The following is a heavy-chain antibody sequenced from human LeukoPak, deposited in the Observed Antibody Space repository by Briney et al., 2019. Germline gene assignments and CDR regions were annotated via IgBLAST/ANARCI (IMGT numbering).Heavy chain of an antibody. CDR3: ARHHDTGGYFYPLDY. D-gene: IGHD3-22*01. V-gene: IGHV4-59*08. CDR2: IYYSGST. J-gene: IGHJ4*02. CDR1: GGSISSYY. Sequence: SETLSLTCTVSGGSISSYYWSWIRHPPGKGLEWIGYIYYSGSTNYNPSLKSRVTISVDTSKNQFSLKLSSVTAADTAVYYCARHHDTGGYFYPLDYWGQGALVTVSS.